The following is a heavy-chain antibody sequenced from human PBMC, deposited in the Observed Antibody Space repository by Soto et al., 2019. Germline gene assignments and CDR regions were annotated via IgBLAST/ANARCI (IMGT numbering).Heavy chain of an antibody. CDR1: GGSFSGYD. CDR2: INHSGST. D-gene: IGHD1-7*01. J-gene: IGHJ6*02. Sequence: PGPLSLTCAGYGGSFSGYDWSCILHSPGQGLEWIGEINHSGSTNYNPSLKSRVTISVDTSKNQFSLKLSSVTAADTAVYYCARGSSLTGTTDYYYYYGMDVWGQGTTVT. V-gene: IGHV4-34*01. CDR3: ARGSSLTGTTDYYYYYGMDV.